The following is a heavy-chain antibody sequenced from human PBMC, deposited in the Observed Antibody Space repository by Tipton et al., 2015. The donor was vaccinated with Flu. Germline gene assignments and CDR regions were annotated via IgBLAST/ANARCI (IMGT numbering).Heavy chain of an antibody. CDR2: IYTTGIP. Sequence: TLSLTCTVSGGSISSGSYYWSWIRQPAGKGLEWIGRIYTTGIPNYNPSLRSRVTISIDTSNNHFYLKLRSVTAADTAVYYCARGSGSGTYLIFDLWGQGILATVSS. CDR3: ARGSGSGTYLIFDL. CDR1: GGSISSGSYY. D-gene: IGHD3-10*01. J-gene: IGHJ4*02. V-gene: IGHV4-61*02.